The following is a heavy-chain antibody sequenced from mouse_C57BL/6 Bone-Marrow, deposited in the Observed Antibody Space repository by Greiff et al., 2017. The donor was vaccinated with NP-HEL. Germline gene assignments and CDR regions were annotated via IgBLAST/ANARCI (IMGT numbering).Heavy chain of an antibody. V-gene: IGHV1-64*01. D-gene: IGHD4-1*01. CDR2: IHPNSGST. J-gene: IGHJ3*01. CDR3: ARYGTARGFAY. Sequence: VQLQQSGAELVKPGASVKLSCKASGYTFTSYWMHWVKQRPGQGLEWIGMIHPNSGSTNYNEKFKSKATLTVDKSSSTAYMQLSSLTSEDSAVYYCARYGTARGFAYWGQGTLVTVSA. CDR1: GYTFTSYW.